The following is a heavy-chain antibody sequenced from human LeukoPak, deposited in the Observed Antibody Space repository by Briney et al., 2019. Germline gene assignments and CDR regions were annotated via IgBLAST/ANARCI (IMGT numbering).Heavy chain of an antibody. Sequence: SETLSLTCVVYSESFSGYYWSWIRQPPGKGLEWIAEMNHSGASSHNPSLKSRVSISLDTSKNHFSLNLRSVTAADTAVYYCARGVYGDYKFDYWGQGTLVTVSS. V-gene: IGHV4-34*01. CDR1: SESFSGYY. J-gene: IGHJ4*02. CDR3: ARGVYGDYKFDY. CDR2: MNHSGAS. D-gene: IGHD4-17*01.